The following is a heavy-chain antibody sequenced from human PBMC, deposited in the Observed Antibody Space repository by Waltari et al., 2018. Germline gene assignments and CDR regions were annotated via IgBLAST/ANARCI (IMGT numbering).Heavy chain of an antibody. CDR2: VVHDGRTI. V-gene: IGHV3-30-3*01. CDR3: ARGPGSGSFLVDH. CDR1: GFRFSNNA. Sequence: QVQLVASGGGVVQPGTSLRLSCAASGFRFSNNAMHWVRRTPGKRMEWLTLVVHDGRTIRYAESVRGRSSISRDNSRDTLYRQMNSLTTDDSARYYCARGPGSGSFLVDHWGQGTLVTVST. D-gene: IGHD3-10*01. J-gene: IGHJ4*02.